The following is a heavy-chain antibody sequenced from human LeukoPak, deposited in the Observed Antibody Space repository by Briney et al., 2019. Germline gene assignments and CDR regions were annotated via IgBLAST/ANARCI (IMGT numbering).Heavy chain of an antibody. CDR2: IYYSGST. CDR1: GGSISSHY. D-gene: IGHD3-22*01. Sequence: SETLSLTCTVSGGSISSHYWSWIRQPPGKGLEWIGYIYYSGSTNYNPSLKSRVTISVDTSKNQFSLKLSSVTAADTAVYYCAREMAYYDSSGYYSDAFDIWGQGTMVTVSS. CDR3: AREMAYYDSSGYYSDAFDI. J-gene: IGHJ3*02. V-gene: IGHV4-59*11.